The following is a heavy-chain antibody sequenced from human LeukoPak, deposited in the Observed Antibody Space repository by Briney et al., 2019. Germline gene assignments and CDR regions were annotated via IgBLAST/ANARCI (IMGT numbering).Heavy chain of an antibody. CDR1: GYTFTGYY. Sequence: ASVKVSCKASGYTFTGYYMHWVRQAPGQGLEWMGWINPNSGGTNYAQKFQGRVTMTRDTSISTAYMELSRLRSDDTAMYYCARTMVRGVPIAKVFNYWGQGTLVTVSS. CDR2: INPNSGGT. J-gene: IGHJ4*02. CDR3: ARTMVRGVPIAKVFNY. D-gene: IGHD3-10*01. V-gene: IGHV1-2*02.